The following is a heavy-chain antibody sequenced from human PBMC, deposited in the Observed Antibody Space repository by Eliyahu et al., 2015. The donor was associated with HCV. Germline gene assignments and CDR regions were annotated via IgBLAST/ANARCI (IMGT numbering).Heavy chain of an antibody. CDR3: ARERPSAEMATPGHLYYFDY. J-gene: IGHJ4*02. V-gene: IGHV4-39*07. CDR2: IYYSGST. D-gene: IGHD5-24*01. Sequence: QLQLQESGPGLVKPSETLSLTCTVSGGSIXSSSYYWGWIRQPPGKGLEWIGSIYYSGSTYYNPSLKSRVTISVDTSKNQFSLKLSSVTAADTAVYYCARERPSAEMATPGHLYYFDYWGQGTLVTVSS. CDR1: GGSIXSSSYY.